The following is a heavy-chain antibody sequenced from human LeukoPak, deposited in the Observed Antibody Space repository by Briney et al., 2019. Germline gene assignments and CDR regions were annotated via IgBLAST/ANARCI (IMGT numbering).Heavy chain of an antibody. CDR3: ARTPHYFGAFDI. D-gene: IGHD3-10*01. CDR2: FHPADSDT. CDR1: GYTFTSYW. J-gene: IGHJ3*02. V-gene: IGHV5-51*01. Sequence: GESLKISCKGSGYTFTSYWTAWVRHMPGTGLEWMGFFHPADSDTRYSPSFQGQVTISADKSISTVFLQWSSLKSSDTAMYFCARTPHYFGAFDIWGQGTKVTVSS.